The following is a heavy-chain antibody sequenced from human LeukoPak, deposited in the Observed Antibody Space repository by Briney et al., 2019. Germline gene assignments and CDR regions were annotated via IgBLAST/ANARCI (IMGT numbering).Heavy chain of an antibody. D-gene: IGHD3-10*01. Sequence: ASVKVSCKASGGTFSSYAISWVRQAPGQGLEWMGGIIPIFGTANYAQKFQGRVTITADESTSTAYMELSSLRSEDTAVYYCAGGRITMDRIYNYYYYLDVWGKGTTVTISS. V-gene: IGHV1-69*13. CDR3: AGGRITMDRIYNYYYYLDV. J-gene: IGHJ6*03. CDR2: IIPIFGTA. CDR1: GGTFSSYA.